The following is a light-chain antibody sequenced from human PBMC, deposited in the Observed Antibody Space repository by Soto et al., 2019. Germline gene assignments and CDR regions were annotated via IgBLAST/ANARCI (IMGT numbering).Light chain of an antibody. CDR1: TSNIGAGYD. CDR2: GNG. Sequence: QSVLTQPPSVSGAPGQRVTISCTGSTSNIGAGYDVHWYQQLPGTAPKLLIYGNGNRPSGVPDRFSGSKSDTSASLAITGLQAEDEANYYCSSYAGSSNVFGTGTKVTVL. CDR3: SSYAGSSNV. V-gene: IGLV1-40*01. J-gene: IGLJ1*01.